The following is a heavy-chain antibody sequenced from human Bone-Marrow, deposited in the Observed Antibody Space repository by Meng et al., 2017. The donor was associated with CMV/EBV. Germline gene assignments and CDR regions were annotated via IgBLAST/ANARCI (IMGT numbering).Heavy chain of an antibody. CDR1: GYTFTSYD. CDR3: ARVDPYGGNPYYYYGMDV. Sequence: ASVKVSCKASGYTFTSYDINWVRQATGQGLEWMGWMNPNSGNTGYAQKFQGRVTMTRNTSISTAYMELSSLRSEDTAVYYCARVDPYGGNPYYYYGMDVWGQGTTVTVYS. CDR2: MNPNSGNT. D-gene: IGHD4/OR15-4a*01. V-gene: IGHV1-8*01. J-gene: IGHJ6*02.